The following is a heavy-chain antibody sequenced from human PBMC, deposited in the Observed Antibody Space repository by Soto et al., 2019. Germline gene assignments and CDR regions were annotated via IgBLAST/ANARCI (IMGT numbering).Heavy chain of an antibody. J-gene: IGHJ5*02. CDR2: INHSGST. CDR3: ARGVYSGSYFWFDP. D-gene: IGHD1-26*01. CDR1: GGSFSGYY. Sequence: PSETLSLTCAVYGGSFSGYYWSWIRQPPGKGLEWIGEINHSGSTNYNPSLKSRVTISVDTSKNQFSLKLSSVTAADTAVYYCARGVYSGSYFWFDPWGQGTLGTVSS. V-gene: IGHV4-34*01.